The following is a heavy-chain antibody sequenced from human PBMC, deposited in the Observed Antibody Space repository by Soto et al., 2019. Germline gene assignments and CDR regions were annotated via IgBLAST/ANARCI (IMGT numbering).Heavy chain of an antibody. CDR2: MRPSSGYS. V-gene: IGHV1-8*01. J-gene: IGHJ4*02. D-gene: IGHD3-3*01. CDR3: ARDSRLTLSGLVIVASYFEQ. CDR1: GSSFSTHH. Sequence: VQSGAEVKKPGASVKVSCKASGSSFSTHHISWLRQATGQGLEWMGWMRPSSGYSGFAHKFMGRVTMTRDSSTNTVYMELASLRSDDTAVYYCARDSRLTLSGLVIVASYFEQWGQGTLVTVSS.